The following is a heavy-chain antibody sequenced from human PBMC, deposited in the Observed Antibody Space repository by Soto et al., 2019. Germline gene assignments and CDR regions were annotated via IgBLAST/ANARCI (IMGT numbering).Heavy chain of an antibody. CDR1: GFTFSSHW. D-gene: IGHD6-13*01. J-gene: IGHJ4*02. CDR2: INTDGSST. V-gene: IGHV3-74*01. Sequence: EVHLVESGGGLVQPGGSLRLSCAASGFTFSSHWMHWVRQAPGKGLVWVSRINTDGSSTSYADSVRGRFTISRDNAKNTLYLQMNSLRAEDTAVFYCARGPPEYTNSAYVGDYWGQGTLVTVSS. CDR3: ARGPPEYTNSAYVGDY.